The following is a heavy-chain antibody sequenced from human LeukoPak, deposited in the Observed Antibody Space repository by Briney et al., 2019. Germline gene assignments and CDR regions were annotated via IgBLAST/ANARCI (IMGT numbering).Heavy chain of an antibody. V-gene: IGHV3-23*01. D-gene: IGHD2-21*02. J-gene: IGHJ4*02. Sequence: GGSLRLSCAASGFTFSTYAMSWVRQAPGKGPEWVSAISGSGISTSFADAVKGRFTITRDNSKNTLSLQMNRLRSEDTAVYYCANAGGDSRPHDYWGQGTLVTVSS. CDR3: ANAGGDSRPHDY. CDR1: GFTFSTYA. CDR2: ISGSGIST.